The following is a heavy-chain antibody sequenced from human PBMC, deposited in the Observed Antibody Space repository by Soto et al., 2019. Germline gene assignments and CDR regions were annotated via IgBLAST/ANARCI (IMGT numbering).Heavy chain of an antibody. CDR1: GGSFSGYY. Sequence: SETLSLTCAVYGGSFSGYYWSWIRQPQGKGLEWIGEINHSGSTNYNPSLKSRVTISVDTSKNQFSLKLSSVTAADTAVYYSATRIMITFGGVIDPYYFDYWGQGTMVTVSS. D-gene: IGHD3-16*02. CDR3: ATRIMITFGGVIDPYYFDY. V-gene: IGHV4-34*01. J-gene: IGHJ4*02. CDR2: INHSGST.